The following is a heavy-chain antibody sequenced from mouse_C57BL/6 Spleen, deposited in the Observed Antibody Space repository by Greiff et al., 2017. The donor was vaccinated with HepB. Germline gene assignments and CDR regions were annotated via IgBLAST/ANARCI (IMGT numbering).Heavy chain of an antibody. J-gene: IGHJ3*01. Sequence: VQLQQPGAELVKPGASVKLSCKASGYTFTSYWMQWVKQRPGQGLEWIGEIDPSDSYTNYNQKFKGKATLTVDTSSSTAYMQLSSLTSEDSAVYYCVPVYYGNTWFAYWGQGTLVTVSA. V-gene: IGHV1-50*01. CDR2: IDPSDSYT. CDR1: GYTFTSYW. D-gene: IGHD2-1*01. CDR3: VPVYYGNTWFAY.